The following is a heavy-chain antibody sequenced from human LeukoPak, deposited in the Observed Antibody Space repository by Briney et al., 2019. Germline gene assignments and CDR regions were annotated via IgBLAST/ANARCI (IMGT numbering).Heavy chain of an antibody. V-gene: IGHV3-72*01. Sequence: PGGSLRLSCEASGFTFSDHFMDWVRQAPGKGLEWVCRIRKKTNRYTTQYAASVQGKFTISRDDSRNSVYLQMNSLETEDTAVYYCLRVSSTVAGSDYLDYWGQGTPVTVSS. CDR3: LRVSSTVAGSDYLDY. CDR2: IRKKTNRYTT. D-gene: IGHD6-19*01. CDR1: GFTFSDHF. J-gene: IGHJ4*02.